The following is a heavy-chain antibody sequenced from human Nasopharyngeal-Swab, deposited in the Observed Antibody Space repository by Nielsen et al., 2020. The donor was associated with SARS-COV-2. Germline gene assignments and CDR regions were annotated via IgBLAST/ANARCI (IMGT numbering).Heavy chain of an antibody. V-gene: IGHV5-51*01. CDR1: GYSFTSYW. CDR2: IYPGDSDT. D-gene: IGHD6-13*01. Sequence: GGSLRLSCKGSGYSFTSYWIGWVRQMPGKGLEWMGIIYPGDSDTRYSPSFQGQVTISADKSISTAYLQWSSLKASDTAMYYCASQQGVAAAGPGYDAFDIWGQGTMVTVSS. J-gene: IGHJ3*02. CDR3: ASQQGVAAAGPGYDAFDI.